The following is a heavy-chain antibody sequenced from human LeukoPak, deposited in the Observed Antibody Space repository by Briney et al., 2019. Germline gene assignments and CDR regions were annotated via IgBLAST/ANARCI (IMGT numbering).Heavy chain of an antibody. CDR3: ARRGSGSYYYFDY. D-gene: IGHD1-26*01. CDR2: ISYDGSNK. Sequence: GGSLRLSCAASGFTFSSYAMHWVRQAPGKGLEWVAVISYDGSNKYYADSVKGRSTISRDNSKNTLYLQMNSLRAEDTAVYYCARRGSGSYYYFDYWGQGTLVTVSS. J-gene: IGHJ4*02. V-gene: IGHV3-30*04. CDR1: GFTFSSYA.